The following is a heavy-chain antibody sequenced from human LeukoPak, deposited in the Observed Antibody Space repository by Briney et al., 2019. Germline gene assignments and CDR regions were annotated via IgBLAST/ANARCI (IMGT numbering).Heavy chain of an antibody. CDR1: GGSISRGGYY. Sequence: PSETLSLTCTVSGGSISRGGYYCSWIRQPPGKGLEWIGYIYYSGSTYYNPPLKSRVTISVDTSKNQFSLKLSPVTAADTAVYYCARERWAAFDYWGQGTLVTVSS. D-gene: IGHD3-16*01. V-gene: IGHV4-31*03. CDR2: IYYSGST. J-gene: IGHJ4*02. CDR3: ARERWAAFDY.